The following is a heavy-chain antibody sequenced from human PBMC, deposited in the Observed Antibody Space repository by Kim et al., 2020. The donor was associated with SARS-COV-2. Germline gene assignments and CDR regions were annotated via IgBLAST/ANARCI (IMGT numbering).Heavy chain of an antibody. CDR2: ITGRDGST. CDR3: ARESSRRADY. CDR1: GFSFSTYD. J-gene: IGHJ4*02. V-gene: IGHV3-23*01. Sequence: GGSLRLSCAASGFSFSTYDMSWVRQAPEKGLEWVSAITGRDGSTFYADSVKGRFIISRDNSRNTLFLQLNSLRAEDTALYYFARESSRRADYWGQGTLVTVSS. D-gene: IGHD2-2*01.